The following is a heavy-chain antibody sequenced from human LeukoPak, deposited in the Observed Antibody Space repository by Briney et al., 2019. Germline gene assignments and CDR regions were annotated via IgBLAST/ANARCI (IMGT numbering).Heavy chain of an antibody. J-gene: IGHJ4*02. V-gene: IGHV3-7*03. CDR2: IKQDETEK. D-gene: IGHD2-2*01. CDR3: VRLGITSPGNCYKLFAK. Sequence: PGESLRLSCTASGFTFSNFWMGWVRQAPGKGLEWVANIKQDETEKFYLGSVKGRFTISRDNAKNSLYLQMNSLRVEDTALYYCVRLGITSPGNCYKLFAKWGQGTLVTVSS. CDR1: GFTFSNFW.